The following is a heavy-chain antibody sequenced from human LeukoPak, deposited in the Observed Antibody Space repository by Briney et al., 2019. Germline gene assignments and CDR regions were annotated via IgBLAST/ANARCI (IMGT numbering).Heavy chain of an antibody. CDR1: GFTFDDYA. J-gene: IGHJ6*02. D-gene: IGHD6-13*01. V-gene: IGHV3-9*01. CDR3: AKDIFRYSSSWYDYYYYGMDV. Sequence: GGSLRLSCAASGFTFDDYAMHWVRQAPGKGLEWVSGISWNSGSIGYADSVKGRFTIPRDNAKNSLYLQMNSLRAEDTALYYCAKDIFRYSSSWYDYYYYGMDVWGQGTTVTVSS. CDR2: ISWNSGSI.